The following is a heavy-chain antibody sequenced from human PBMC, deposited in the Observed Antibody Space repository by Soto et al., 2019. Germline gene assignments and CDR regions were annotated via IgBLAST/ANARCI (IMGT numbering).Heavy chain of an antibody. V-gene: IGHV4-39*01. CDR2: IYYSGST. J-gene: IGHJ4*02. D-gene: IGHD3-9*01. CDR3: ARHDWAKPFDY. Sequence: QLQLQESGPGLVKPSETLSLTCTVSGGSISSSSYYWGWIRQPPGKGLEWIGSIYYSGSTYYNPSLKRRVTIAVDTSKNQFSLKLSSVTAADTAVYYCARHDWAKPFDYWGQGTLVTVSS. CDR1: GGSISSSSYY.